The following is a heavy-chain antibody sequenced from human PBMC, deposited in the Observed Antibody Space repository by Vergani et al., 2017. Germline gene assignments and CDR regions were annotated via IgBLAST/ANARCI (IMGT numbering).Heavy chain of an antibody. Sequence: VQLLESGGGLVQPGGSLKLSCAASGYTFTSYYMHWVRQAPGQGLEWMGIINPRGGSTRYAQKFQGRVTMTRNTSISTAYMELRSLRSDDTAVYYCARELGEQWLGWYFDLWGRGTLVTVSS. CDR3: ARELGEQWLGWYFDL. CDR2: INPRGGST. CDR1: GYTFTSYY. V-gene: IGHV1-46*01. D-gene: IGHD6-19*01. J-gene: IGHJ2*01.